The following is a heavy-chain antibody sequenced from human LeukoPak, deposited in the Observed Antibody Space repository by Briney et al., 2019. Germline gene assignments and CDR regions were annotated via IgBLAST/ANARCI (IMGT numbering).Heavy chain of an antibody. CDR3: AKEYSGYDFDY. Sequence: GGSLRLSCAASGFSFGSYWMTWVRQAPGKGLEWVAATSGSGVNSYYADSVRGRFTISRDNSQNTLYLQMDSLRAEDTALYYCAKEYSGYDFDYWGQGTLVTVS. D-gene: IGHD5-12*01. J-gene: IGHJ4*02. V-gene: IGHV3-23*01. CDR2: TSGSGVNS. CDR1: GFSFGSYW.